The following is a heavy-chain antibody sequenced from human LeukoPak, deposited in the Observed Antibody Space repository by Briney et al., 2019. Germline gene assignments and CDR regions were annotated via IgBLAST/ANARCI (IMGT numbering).Heavy chain of an antibody. CDR1: GGSISSSSYH. V-gene: IGHV4-39*07. CDR3: ARDRYCSSTSCYEFDY. CDR2: IYYSGST. D-gene: IGHD2-2*01. Sequence: PSETLSLTCTVSGGSISSSSYHWGWIRQPPGKGLEWIGSIYYSGSTYYNPSLKSRVTISVDTSKNQFSLKLSSVTAADTAVYYCARDRYCSSTSCYEFDYWGQGTLVTVSS. J-gene: IGHJ4*02.